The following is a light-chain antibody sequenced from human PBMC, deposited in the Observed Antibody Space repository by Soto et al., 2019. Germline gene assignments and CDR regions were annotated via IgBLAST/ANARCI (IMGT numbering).Light chain of an antibody. CDR2: DVS. J-gene: IGLJ2*01. V-gene: IGLV2-14*01. Sequence: QSALTQPASVSGSPGQSITISCTGTSSDVGGYNYVSWYQQHPGKAPKLMIYDVSNRPSGVSNRFSGSKSGNTASLTISGLQAEDEADYYCSSYTSSSTSVVFGGG. CDR3: SSYTSSSTSVV. CDR1: SSDVGGYNY.